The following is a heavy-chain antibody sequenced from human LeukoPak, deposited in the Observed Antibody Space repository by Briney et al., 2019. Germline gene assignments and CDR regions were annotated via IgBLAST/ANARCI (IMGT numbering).Heavy chain of an antibody. CDR2: IYTSGST. Sequence: SETLSLTCAVSGDSISNYYWSWIRQPPGKGLEWIGYIYTSGSTNYNPSLKSRVTMSVDTSKNQFSLKLSSVTAADTAVYYCARVVEAYYYYYMDVWGKGTTVTVSS. V-gene: IGHV4-4*09. D-gene: IGHD6-6*01. J-gene: IGHJ6*03. CDR3: ARVVEAYYYYYMDV. CDR1: GDSISNYY.